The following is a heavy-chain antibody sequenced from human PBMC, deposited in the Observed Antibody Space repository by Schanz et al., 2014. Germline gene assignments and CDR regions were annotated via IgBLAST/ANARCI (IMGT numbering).Heavy chain of an antibody. CDR3: AKHVRSLTGNDY. CDR1: GFTFSIYA. CDR2: IGGSGDST. V-gene: IGHV3-23*01. J-gene: IGHJ4*02. Sequence: EVQLLESGGGLVQPGGSLRLSCAASGFTFSIYALSWVRQAPGKGLEWVSGIGGSGDSTHYADSVKGRFIISRDNSKNTVYLQVNSLRAEDTAVYYCAKHVRSLTGNDYWGQGTLVTVSS. D-gene: IGHD3-9*01.